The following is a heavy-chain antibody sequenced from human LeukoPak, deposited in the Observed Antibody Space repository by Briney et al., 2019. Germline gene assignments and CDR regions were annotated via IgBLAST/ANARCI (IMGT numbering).Heavy chain of an antibody. V-gene: IGHV1-2*02. CDR1: GYTFTGYY. Sequence: ASVKLSFTASGYTFTGYYMHWVRQAPGQGLEWMGWINPNSGDTNYAQKFQGRVTMTRDTSISTAYMELSRLRSDDTAVYYCATGYSSGFDYWGQGTLVTVSS. J-gene: IGHJ4*02. CDR3: ATGYSSGFDY. CDR2: INPNSGDT. D-gene: IGHD6-19*01.